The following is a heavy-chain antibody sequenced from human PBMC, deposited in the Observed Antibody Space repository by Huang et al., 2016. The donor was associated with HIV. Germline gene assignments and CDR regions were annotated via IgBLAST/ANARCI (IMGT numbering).Heavy chain of an antibody. CDR2: ISYDGRSD. J-gene: IGHJ5*02. V-gene: IGHV3-30*18. CDR1: GFIFSNFG. D-gene: IGHD2-15*01. Sequence: QVQLVASGGGVVQPGTSLRLSCAASGFIFSNFGMHWVRQARGKGVEWVAVISYDGRSDRYSDSVKGRFTISRDNDKNTLSLEMNRLRHDDTAVYYCAKESRWFSDFDQWGQGTLVTVSS. CDR3: AKESRWFSDFDQ.